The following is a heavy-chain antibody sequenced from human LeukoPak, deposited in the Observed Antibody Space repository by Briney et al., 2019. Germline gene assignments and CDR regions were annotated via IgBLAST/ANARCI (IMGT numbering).Heavy chain of an antibody. J-gene: IGHJ6*03. V-gene: IGHV1-8*01. CDR1: GYTFTSYD. D-gene: IGHD2-2*01. Sequence: ASVKVSCKASGYTFTSYDINWVRQAAGQGLEWMGWMNPNSGNTGYAQKFQGRVTITADESTSTAYMELSSLRSEDTAVYYCARAGDIVVVPAASDYYYYMDVWGKGTTVTVSS. CDR2: MNPNSGNT. CDR3: ARAGDIVVVPAASDYYYYMDV.